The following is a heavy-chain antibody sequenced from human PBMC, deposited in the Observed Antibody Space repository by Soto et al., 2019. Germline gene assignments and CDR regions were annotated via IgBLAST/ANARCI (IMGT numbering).Heavy chain of an antibody. J-gene: IGHJ4*02. V-gene: IGHV3-15*07. CDR1: GFTFSNAW. D-gene: IGHD2-15*01. CDR2: VKSKSDGGTT. CDR3: SKDKGFCSGGGCYPGSHDN. Sequence: GGSLRLSCAASGFTFSNAWMNWVRQAPGRGLEWVGRVKSKSDGGTTDYAAPVKGRFTISRDDSKNTLYLQMNSLNTEDTAVYYCSKDKGFCSGGGCYPGSHDNWGKGTLVTVSS.